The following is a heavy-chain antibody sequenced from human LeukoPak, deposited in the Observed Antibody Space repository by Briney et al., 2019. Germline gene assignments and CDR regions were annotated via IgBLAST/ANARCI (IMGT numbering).Heavy chain of an antibody. J-gene: IGHJ4*02. Sequence: SVKVSCKASGGTFSSYAISWVRQAPGQGLEWMGRIIPIFGTANYAQKFQDRVTITTDESTSTAYMELSSLRSEDTAVYYCARDRGYDSSGYDDYWGQGTLVTVSS. V-gene: IGHV1-69*05. CDR3: ARDRGYDSSGYDDY. CDR1: GGTFSSYA. CDR2: IIPIFGTA. D-gene: IGHD3-22*01.